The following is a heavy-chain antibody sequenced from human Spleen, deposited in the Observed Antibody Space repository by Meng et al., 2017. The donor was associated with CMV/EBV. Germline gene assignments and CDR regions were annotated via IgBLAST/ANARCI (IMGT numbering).Heavy chain of an antibody. V-gene: IGHV1-69*05. Sequence: SVKVSCKASGGTFSSYAISWVRQAPGQGLEWMGGIIPIFGTANYAQKFQGRVTITTDESTSTAYMELSSLRSEDTAVYYCARRGGYCSSTSCFGDYGMDVWGQGTTVTVSS. CDR2: IIPIFGTA. CDR1: GGTFSSYA. CDR3: ARRGGYCSSTSCFGDYGMDV. J-gene: IGHJ6*02. D-gene: IGHD2-2*01.